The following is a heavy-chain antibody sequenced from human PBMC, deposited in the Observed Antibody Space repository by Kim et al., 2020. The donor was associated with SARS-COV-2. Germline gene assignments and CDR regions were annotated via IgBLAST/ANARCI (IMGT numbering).Heavy chain of an antibody. Sequence: GESLKISCKGSGYSFTSYWIGWVRQMPGKGLEWMGIIYPGDSDTRYSPSFQGQVTISADKSISTAYLQWSSLKASDTAMYYCARYSSSWYSGYYYYGMDVWGQGTMVTVSS. J-gene: IGHJ6*02. V-gene: IGHV5-51*01. CDR3: ARYSSSWYSGYYYYGMDV. CDR2: IYPGDSDT. CDR1: GYSFTSYW. D-gene: IGHD6-13*01.